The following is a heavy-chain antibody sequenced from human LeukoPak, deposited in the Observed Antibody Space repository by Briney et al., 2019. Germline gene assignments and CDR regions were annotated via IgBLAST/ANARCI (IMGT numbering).Heavy chain of an antibody. J-gene: IGHJ4*02. CDR2: INHSGST. Sequence: SETLSLTCAVYGGSFSGYYWSWIRQPPGKGLEWIGEINHSGSTNYNPSLKSRVTISVDTSKNQFSLKLSSVTAADTAVYYCARRGKKYYYDSSGSPRPFDYWGQGTLVTVSS. V-gene: IGHV4-34*01. CDR3: ARRGKKYYYDSSGSPRPFDY. D-gene: IGHD3-22*01. CDR1: GGSFSGYY.